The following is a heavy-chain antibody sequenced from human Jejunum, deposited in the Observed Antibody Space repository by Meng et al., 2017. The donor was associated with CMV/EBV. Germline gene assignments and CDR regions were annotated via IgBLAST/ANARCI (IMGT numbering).Heavy chain of an antibody. J-gene: IGHJ4*02. D-gene: IGHD2-2*01. CDR2: MNPSRGNT. V-gene: IGHV1-8*01. CDR3: ARGRGGYCSSTSCLFDC. Sequence: STFTSNDINRVRQATGQGLEWMGWMNPSRGNTGYAKKFKGRVTITRKTSISTAYMELSGLRSEDTAVYYCARGRGGYCSSTSCLFDCWGQGTLVTVSS. CDR1: STFTSND.